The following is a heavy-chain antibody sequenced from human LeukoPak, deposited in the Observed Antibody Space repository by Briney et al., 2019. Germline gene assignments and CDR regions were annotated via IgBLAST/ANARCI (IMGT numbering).Heavy chain of an antibody. Sequence: SETLSLTCIDSGGYISSYFWSWIRQPPGKGLEWIGNTHDSGSTNFNPSLKSRVTISVDTSKNQFPLKLSSVTAADTAVYYCARGAYCGGDCFYFFDYWGQGTLVTVSS. J-gene: IGHJ4*02. CDR2: THDSGST. V-gene: IGHV4-59*01. CDR3: ARGAYCGGDCFYFFDY. D-gene: IGHD2-21*01. CDR1: GGYISSYF.